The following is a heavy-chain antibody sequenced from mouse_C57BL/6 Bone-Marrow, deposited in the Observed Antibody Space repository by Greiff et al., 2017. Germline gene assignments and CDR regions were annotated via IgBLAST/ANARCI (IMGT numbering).Heavy chain of an antibody. CDR2: IDPSDSYT. CDR1: GYTFTSYW. CDR3: ARGNDYDGAWFAY. Sequence: VQLQQPGAELVRPGTSVKLSCKASGYTFTSYWMHWVKQRPGQGLEWIGVIDPSDSYTNYNQKFKGKATLTVDTSSSTAYMQLSSLTSEDSVVYYCARGNDYDGAWFAYWGQGTLVTVSA. D-gene: IGHD2-4*01. V-gene: IGHV1-59*01. J-gene: IGHJ3*01.